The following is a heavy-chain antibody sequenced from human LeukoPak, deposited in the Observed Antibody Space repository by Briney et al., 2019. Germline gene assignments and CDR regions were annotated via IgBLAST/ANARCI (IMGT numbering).Heavy chain of an antibody. D-gene: IGHD3-16*01. J-gene: IGHJ4*02. CDR2: IIVGSGAT. Sequence: ASVNVSCKASGFTSTNFAVQWVRQACGQRLEWIGWIIVGSGATKCAQDFQERVTITRDLSTSTLYMELRSLTSEDTAVYYCAADLSNPRMGASYLDSWGQGTLVTVSS. CDR3: AADLSNPRMGASYLDS. V-gene: IGHV1-58*01. CDR1: GFTSTNFA.